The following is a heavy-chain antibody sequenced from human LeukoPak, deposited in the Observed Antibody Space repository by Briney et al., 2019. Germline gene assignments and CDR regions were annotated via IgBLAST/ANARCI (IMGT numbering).Heavy chain of an antibody. Sequence: SETLSLTCAVYGGSFSGYYWSWIRQPPGKGLEWIGEINHSGSTNCNPSLKSRVTISVDTSKNQFSLKLSSVTAADTAVYYCARAAGTIFIRFDYWGQGTLVTVSS. J-gene: IGHJ4*02. CDR2: INHSGST. CDR1: GGSFSGYY. V-gene: IGHV4-34*01. CDR3: ARAAGTIFIRFDY. D-gene: IGHD6-19*01.